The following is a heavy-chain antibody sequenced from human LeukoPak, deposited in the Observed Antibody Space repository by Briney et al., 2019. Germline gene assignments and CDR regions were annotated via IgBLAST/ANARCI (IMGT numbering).Heavy chain of an antibody. CDR3: ATGQLGRPDY. D-gene: IGHD6-6*01. J-gene: IGHJ4*02. CDR1: GGSFSGYY. CDR2: INHSGST. V-gene: IGHV4-34*01. Sequence: SEALSLTCAVYGGSFSGYYWSWIRQPPGKGLEWIGEINHSGSTNYNPSLKSRVTISVDTSKNQFSLKLSSVTAADTAVYYCATGQLGRPDYWGQGTLVTVSS.